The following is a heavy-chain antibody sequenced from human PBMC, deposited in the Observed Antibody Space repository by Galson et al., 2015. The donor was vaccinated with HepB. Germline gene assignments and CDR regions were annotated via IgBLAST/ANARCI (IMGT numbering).Heavy chain of an antibody. CDR3: AKADYYDSSAYLDY. Sequence: SLRLSCAASGFTFSSYAMNWVRQAPGKGLEWVSAISGSGGTTYYADSVKGRFTISRDNSKNTLYLQMNSLRAEDTAVYYCAKADYYDSSAYLDYWGQGTLVTVSS. CDR1: GFTFSSYA. D-gene: IGHD3-22*01. CDR2: ISGSGGTT. V-gene: IGHV3-23*01. J-gene: IGHJ4*02.